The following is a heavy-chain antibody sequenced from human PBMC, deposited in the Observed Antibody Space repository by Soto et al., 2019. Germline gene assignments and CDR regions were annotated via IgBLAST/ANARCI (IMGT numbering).Heavy chain of an antibody. D-gene: IGHD2-2*01. Sequence: EVPLVESGGGLVQPGGSLRLSCAASGFTFSSYSMNWVRQAPGKGLEWVSSISSSSSYIYYADSVKGRFTIARDNAMNSLYLQRNSLRAEDTGVYYCARDWWEDIVVVPAAQEWGWFDPWGQGTLVTVSS. V-gene: IGHV3-21*01. CDR3: ARDWWEDIVVVPAAQEWGWFDP. J-gene: IGHJ5*02. CDR2: ISSSSSYI. CDR1: GFTFSSYS.